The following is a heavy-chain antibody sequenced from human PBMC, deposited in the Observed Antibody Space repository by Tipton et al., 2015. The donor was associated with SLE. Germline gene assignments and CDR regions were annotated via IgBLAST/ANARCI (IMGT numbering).Heavy chain of an antibody. Sequence: LRLSCSVSADSIRRSYWSWIRQPPGKGLEWIGYIYYTGDTNYNPSLKSRVTISADTSKNQISLKLTSVTAADTAVYYCARDPKYWGQGTLAIVSS. J-gene: IGHJ4*02. CDR3: ARDPKY. CDR1: ADSIRRSY. CDR2: IYYTGDT. V-gene: IGHV4-59*12.